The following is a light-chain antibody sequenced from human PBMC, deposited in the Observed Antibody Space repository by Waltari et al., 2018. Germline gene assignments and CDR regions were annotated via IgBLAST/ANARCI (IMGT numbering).Light chain of an antibody. Sequence: DIRMTQSPSTLSASVEDRVTITCRARQSVRPYLAWYQQKPGRAPKLLIFKSSTLQTGVPSNFSGSGSGTEFSLTISSLQPDDFATYYCQQYSTYPYTFGQGTKVEIK. CDR2: KSS. CDR1: QSVRPY. CDR3: QQYSTYPYT. V-gene: IGKV1-5*03. J-gene: IGKJ2*01.